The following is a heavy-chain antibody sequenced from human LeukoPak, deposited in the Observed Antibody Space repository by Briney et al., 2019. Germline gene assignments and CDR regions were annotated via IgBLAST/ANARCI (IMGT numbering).Heavy chain of an antibody. Sequence: PGGSLRLSCAASGFTFSSYAMHWVRQAPGKGLEWVAVISYDGSNKYYADSVKGRFTISRDNSKNTLYLQMNSLRAEDTAVYYCARETEGYSYGYYFDYWGQGTLVTVSS. J-gene: IGHJ4*02. CDR3: ARETEGYSYGYYFDY. CDR1: GFTFSSYA. V-gene: IGHV3-30-3*01. D-gene: IGHD5-18*01. CDR2: ISYDGSNK.